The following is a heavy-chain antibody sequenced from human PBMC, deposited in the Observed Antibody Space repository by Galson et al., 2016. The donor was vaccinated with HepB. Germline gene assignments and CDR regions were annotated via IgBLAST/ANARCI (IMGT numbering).Heavy chain of an antibody. CDR1: GFTFSSYG. CDR2: LSHDATTT. V-gene: IGHV3-30*19. Sequence: SLRLSCAASGFTFSSYGMHWVRQAPGKGLEWVAFLSHDATTTYYADSVKGRFTISRDNSKNTLYLQMNSLRTEDTAEYHCARKRGYNGYDSGFDYWGQGILVTVSS. D-gene: IGHD5-12*01. J-gene: IGHJ4*02. CDR3: ARKRGYNGYDSGFDY.